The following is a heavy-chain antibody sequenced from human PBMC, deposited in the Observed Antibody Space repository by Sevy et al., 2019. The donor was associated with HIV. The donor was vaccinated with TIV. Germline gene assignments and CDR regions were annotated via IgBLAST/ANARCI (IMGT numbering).Heavy chain of an antibody. CDR3: ARDRRIVEGGYFDY. J-gene: IGHJ4*02. CDR1: GGSISSGSYY. D-gene: IGHD2-21*01. CDR2: IYTSGST. V-gene: IGHV4-61*02. Sequence: SETLSLTCTVSGGSISSGSYYWSWIRQPAGKGLEWIGRIYTSGSTNYNPSLKSRVTLSVDTSKNQFSLKLSSVTAADTAVYYCARDRRIVEGGYFDYWGQGTLVTVSS.